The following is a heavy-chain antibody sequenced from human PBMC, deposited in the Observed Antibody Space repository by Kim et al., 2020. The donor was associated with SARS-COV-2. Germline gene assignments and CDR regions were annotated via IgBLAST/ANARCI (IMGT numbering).Heavy chain of an antibody. Sequence: DSVKGRFTISRDNSKHTLYLQMNSLRAEDTAVYYCAKELSYYDSSGIGDYWGQGTLVTVSS. V-gene: IGHV3-23*01. J-gene: IGHJ4*02. D-gene: IGHD3-22*01. CDR3: AKELSYYDSSGIGDY.